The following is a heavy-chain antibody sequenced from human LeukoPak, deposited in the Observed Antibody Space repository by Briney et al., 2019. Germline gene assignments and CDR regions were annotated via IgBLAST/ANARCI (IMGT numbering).Heavy chain of an antibody. V-gene: IGHV3-64*01. D-gene: IGHD2-21*02. CDR2: ISSNGGST. Sequence: GGSLRLSCAASGFTFSSYAMHWVRQAPGKGLEYVSAISSNGGSTYYASSVKGRFTISRDNSKNTLYLQMGSLRAEDMAVYYCARDGTTSRDWIFDYWGQGTLVTVSS. J-gene: IGHJ4*02. CDR3: ARDGTTSRDWIFDY. CDR1: GFTFSSYA.